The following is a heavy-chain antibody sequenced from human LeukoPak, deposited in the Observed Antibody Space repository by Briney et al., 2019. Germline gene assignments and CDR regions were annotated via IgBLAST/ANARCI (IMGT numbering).Heavy chain of an antibody. CDR2: INHSGST. V-gene: IGHV4-34*01. CDR1: GGSFSGYY. D-gene: IGHD3-10*01. CDR3: ARGKKVAYYYGSGGYYPDY. J-gene: IGHJ4*02. Sequence: SETLSLTCAVYGGSFSGYYWSWIRQPPGKGLEWIGEINHSGSTNYNPSLKSRVTISVDTSKNQFSLKLSSVTAADTAVYYCARGKKVAYYYGSGGYYPDYWGQGTLVTVSS.